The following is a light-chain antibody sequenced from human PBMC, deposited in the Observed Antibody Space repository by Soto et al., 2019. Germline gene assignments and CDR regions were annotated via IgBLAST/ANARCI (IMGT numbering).Light chain of an antibody. CDR1: SSDVGGYNY. CDR3: SSSAGSSNV. CDR2: EVN. J-gene: IGLJ1*01. V-gene: IGLV2-8*01. Sequence: QSVLTQPPSASGSPGQSVAISCTGTSSDVGGYNYVSWYQQHPGKAPKLMIYEVNKRPLGVPDRFSGSKSGNTASLTVAGLQAEDEAAYYCSSSAGSSNVFGTGTKGTVL.